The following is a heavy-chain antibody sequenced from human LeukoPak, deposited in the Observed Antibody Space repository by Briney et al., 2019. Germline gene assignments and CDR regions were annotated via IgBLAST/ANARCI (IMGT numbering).Heavy chain of an antibody. CDR2: VYHNRNT. D-gene: IGHD3-10*01. Sequence: KAAETLSLTCTVSGVSISRGSDYWGWIRQPPGTGLEWIANVYHNRNTAYHPYLRSRATISIDTSRNQFSLRLNSVTAADTAVYYCARVGWGDAAQHPNWLDPWGQGTLVTVSS. CDR1: GVSISRGSDY. V-gene: IGHV4-39*07. J-gene: IGHJ5*02. CDR3: ARVGWGDAAQHPNWLDP.